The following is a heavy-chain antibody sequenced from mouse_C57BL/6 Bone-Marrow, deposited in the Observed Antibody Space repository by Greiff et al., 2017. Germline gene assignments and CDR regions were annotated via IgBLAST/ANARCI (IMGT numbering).Heavy chain of an antibody. CDR1: GYTFTSYG. Sequence: QVQLQQSGAELARPGASVKLSCKASGYTFTSYGISWVKQRTGQGLEWIGEIYPRSGNTYYNEKFKGKATLTADKSAHTAYMGLRSLTSEDSAVYFCARSELFFFDYWGQGTTLTVSA. V-gene: IGHV1-81*01. CDR2: IYPRSGNT. J-gene: IGHJ2*01. CDR3: ARSELFFFDY.